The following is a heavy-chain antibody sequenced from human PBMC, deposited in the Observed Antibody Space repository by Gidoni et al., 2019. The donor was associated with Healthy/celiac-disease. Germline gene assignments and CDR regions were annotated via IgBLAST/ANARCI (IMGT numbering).Heavy chain of an antibody. Sequence: QVQLVESGGGVVQPGRAGRLSGAASGCTFSSYAMHWVRQAPGKGLEWVAVLSYDGINKYSADSVKGRFTISRDNSKNTLYLQMNSLRAEDTAVYYCAREWLRSEYDYWGQGTLVTVSS. D-gene: IGHD5-12*01. CDR3: AREWLRSEYDY. V-gene: IGHV3-30*04. CDR1: GCTFSSYA. J-gene: IGHJ4*02. CDR2: LSYDGINK.